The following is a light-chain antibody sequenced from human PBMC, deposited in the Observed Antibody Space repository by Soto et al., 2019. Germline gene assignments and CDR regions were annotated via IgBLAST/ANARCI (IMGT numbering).Light chain of an antibody. CDR2: DAS. CDR3: QHRSSWPLT. V-gene: IGKV3-11*01. J-gene: IGKJ2*01. CDR1: QSVSVY. Sequence: EIVLTQSPATLSLSPGERATLSCRASQSVSVYLAWYQQKPGQAPRLLIYDASNRAPGIPARFSGSGSGTDFTLTISSLEPEDFAVYYCQHRSSWPLTFGQGTKLDIK.